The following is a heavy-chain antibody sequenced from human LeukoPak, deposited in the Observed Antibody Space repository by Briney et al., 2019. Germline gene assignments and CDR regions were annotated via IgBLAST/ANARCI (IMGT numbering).Heavy chain of an antibody. CDR3: ASENGDYSGHWFDP. V-gene: IGHV1-69*02. J-gene: IGHJ5*02. Sequence: SVKVSCKASGGSFSSYTISWVRQAPGQGLEWMGRIIPILGIANYAQKFQGRVTITADKSTSTAYMELSSLRSEDTAVYYCASENGDYSGHWFDPWGQGTLVTVSS. CDR1: GGSFSSYT. D-gene: IGHD4-17*01. CDR2: IIPILGIA.